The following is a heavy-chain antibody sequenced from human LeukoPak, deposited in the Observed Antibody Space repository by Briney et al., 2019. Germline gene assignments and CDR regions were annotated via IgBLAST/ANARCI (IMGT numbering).Heavy chain of an antibody. CDR3: AKADTAGSTGSADY. D-gene: IGHD2-2*01. Sequence: GGSLRLSCAASGFTFSSYAMSWVRQAPGKGLEWVSVVSGSGDSTYYAASVKGWFTISRDNSKNTRYLHMNSLRADDPAVYFCAKADTAGSTGSADYWGQGTLVTVSS. CDR1: GFTFSSYA. J-gene: IGHJ4*02. V-gene: IGHV3-23*01. CDR2: VSGSGDST.